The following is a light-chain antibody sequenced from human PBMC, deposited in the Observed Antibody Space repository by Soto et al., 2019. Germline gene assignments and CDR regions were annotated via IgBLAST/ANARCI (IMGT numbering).Light chain of an antibody. CDR3: QQRSNWPTIT. CDR1: QSVGSY. CDR2: DAS. J-gene: IGKJ5*01. Sequence: EIVLTQSPATLSLSPGERATLSCRASQSVGSYLAWYQQKPGQAPRLLIYDASNRATGIPARFSGSRSGTDFTLTISSLEPEDFAVYYCQQRSNWPTITFGQGTRLEIK. V-gene: IGKV3-11*01.